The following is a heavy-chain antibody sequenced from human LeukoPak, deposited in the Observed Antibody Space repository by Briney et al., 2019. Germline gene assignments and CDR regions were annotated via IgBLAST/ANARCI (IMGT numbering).Heavy chain of an antibody. V-gene: IGHV3-30-3*01. CDR1: GFTFSSYA. CDR2: ISYDGSNK. Sequence: GGSLRLSCAASGFTFSSYAMHWVRQAPGKGLEWVAVISYDGSNKYYADSVKGRFTISRDNSKNTLYLQMSSLRAEDTAVYYCARDPGELRFDYWGQGTLVTVSS. J-gene: IGHJ4*02. CDR3: ARDPGELRFDY. D-gene: IGHD3-16*01.